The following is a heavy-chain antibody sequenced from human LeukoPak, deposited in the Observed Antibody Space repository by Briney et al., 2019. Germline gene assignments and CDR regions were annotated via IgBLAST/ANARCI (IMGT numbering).Heavy chain of an antibody. CDR3: TRVFSHLCFGEFYYLFDY. J-gene: IGHJ4*02. CDR1: GFTFGDYA. CDR2: IRSKAYGCTT. D-gene: IGHD3-10*01. Sequence: QPGGSLRLSCTASGFTFGDYAMSWFRQAPGKGLEWVGFIRSKAYGCTTEYAASVKGRFTISRDDSKSIAYMQMNSLKTEDTAVYYCTRVFSHLCFGEFYYLFDYWGQGTLVTVSS. V-gene: IGHV3-49*03.